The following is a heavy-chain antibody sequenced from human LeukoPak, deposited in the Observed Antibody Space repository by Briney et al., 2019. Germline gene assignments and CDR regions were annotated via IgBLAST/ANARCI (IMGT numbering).Heavy chain of an antibody. CDR2: IGTAGDT. V-gene: IGHV3-13*01. J-gene: IGHJ4*02. D-gene: IGHD3-16*01. CDR3: ARAGGPLHFDY. Sequence: GGSLRLSCAASGFTFSSYDMHWVRQATGKGLEWVSAIGTAGDTYYPGSVKGRFTISRENAKKSLYLQMNSLRAGDTAVYYCARAGGPLHFDYWGQGTLVTVSS. CDR1: GFTFSSYD.